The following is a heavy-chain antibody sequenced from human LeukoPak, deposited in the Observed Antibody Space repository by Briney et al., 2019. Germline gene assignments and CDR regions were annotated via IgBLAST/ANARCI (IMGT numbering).Heavy chain of an antibody. CDR1: GFSISTKY. CDR2: VYSDGTT. CDR3: ASLYSSSWYNYYGMDV. D-gene: IGHD6-13*01. J-gene: IGHJ6*02. Sequence: GGSLRLSCAASGFSISTKYMSWVRQAPGKGLEWVSVVYSDGTTHYADSVEGRFTNFRDNSKDTLYLHMNSLRAEDTAVYYCASLYSSSWYNYYGMDVWGQGTTVTVSS. V-gene: IGHV3-53*01.